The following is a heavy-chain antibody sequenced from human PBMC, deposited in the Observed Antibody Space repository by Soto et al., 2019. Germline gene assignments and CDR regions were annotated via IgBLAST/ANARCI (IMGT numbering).Heavy chain of an antibody. V-gene: IGHV4-30-4*01. CDR3: ARGRYCLTGRCFPNWFDS. CDR1: GDSISNLDYF. Sequence: SETLSLTCSVSGDSISNLDYFWAWIRQPPGQALEYIGYIYKSATTYYNPSFESRVAISVDTSKSQFSLNVISVTAADTAVYFCARGRYCLTGRCFPNWFDSWGQGALVTVSS. CDR2: IYKSATT. J-gene: IGHJ5*01. D-gene: IGHD7-27*01.